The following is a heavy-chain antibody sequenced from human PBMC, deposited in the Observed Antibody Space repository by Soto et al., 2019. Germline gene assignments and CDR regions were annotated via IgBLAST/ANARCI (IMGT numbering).Heavy chain of an antibody. Sequence: SETLSLTCAVYGGSFSGYYWSWIRQPPGKGLEWIGEINHSGSTNYNPSLKSRVTISVDTSKNQFSLKLSSVTAADTAVYYCARGAGYYGSGSYYKWDYYYYGMDVWGQGTTVTVSS. V-gene: IGHV4-34*01. CDR3: ARGAGYYGSGSYYKWDYYYYGMDV. D-gene: IGHD3-10*01. CDR1: GGSFSGYY. CDR2: INHSGST. J-gene: IGHJ6*02.